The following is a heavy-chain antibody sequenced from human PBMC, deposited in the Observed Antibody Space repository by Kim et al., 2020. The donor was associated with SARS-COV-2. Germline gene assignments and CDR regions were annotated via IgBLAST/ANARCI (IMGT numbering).Heavy chain of an antibody. D-gene: IGHD3-10*01. J-gene: IGHJ4*02. CDR3: ARDARVRYGSGSYSDY. Sequence: GGSLRLSCAASGFSFSDYYMSWIRQAPGKGLEWVSYISSSSSYTNYADSVKGRFTISRDNAKNSLYLQMNSLRADDTAVYYCARDARVRYGSGSYSDYWGQGTLVTVSS. CDR2: ISSSSSYT. V-gene: IGHV3-11*06. CDR1: GFSFSDYY.